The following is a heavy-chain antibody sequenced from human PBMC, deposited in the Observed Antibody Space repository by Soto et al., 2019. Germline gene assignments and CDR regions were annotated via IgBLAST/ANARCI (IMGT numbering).Heavy chain of an antibody. CDR1: GFTFSSYG. J-gene: IGHJ6*02. CDR3: ARASGLERYYYYGMDV. D-gene: IGHD1-1*01. V-gene: IGHV3-33*01. Sequence: PGGSLRLSCAASGFTFSSYGMHWVRQAPGKGLEWVAVIWYDGSNKYYADSVKGRFTISRDNSKNTLYLQMNSLRAEDTAVYYCARASGLERYYYYGMDVWGQGTTVTVSS. CDR2: IWYDGSNK.